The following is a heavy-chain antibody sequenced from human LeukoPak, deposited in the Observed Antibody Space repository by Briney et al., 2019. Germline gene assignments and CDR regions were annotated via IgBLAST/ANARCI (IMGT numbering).Heavy chain of an antibody. Sequence: PSETLSLTCTVSGGSISDISYYWGWIRQPPGKGLEWIGSLYYKGNNFYNPSLKSRLTISVDTSKNQFSLELTSVTAADTAVYSCERLQGDYKWFFHLWGRGTLVTVSS. CDR3: ERLQGDYKWFFHL. CDR1: GGSISDISYY. CDR2: LYYKGNN. V-gene: IGHV4-39*01. J-gene: IGHJ2*01. D-gene: IGHD4-17*01.